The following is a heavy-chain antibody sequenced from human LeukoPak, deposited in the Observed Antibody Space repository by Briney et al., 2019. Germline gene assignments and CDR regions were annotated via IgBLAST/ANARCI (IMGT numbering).Heavy chain of an antibody. CDR3: AKKITGYSSGWSFDY. CDR2: ISGSGGST. J-gene: IGHJ4*02. V-gene: IGHV3-23*01. Sequence: GGSLRLSYAASGFTFSSYAMSWVRQAPGKGLEWVSAISGSGGSTYYADSVKGRFTISRDNSKNTLYLQMNSLRAEDTAVYYCAKKITGYSSGWSFDYWGQGTLVTVSS. D-gene: IGHD6-19*01. CDR1: GFTFSSYA.